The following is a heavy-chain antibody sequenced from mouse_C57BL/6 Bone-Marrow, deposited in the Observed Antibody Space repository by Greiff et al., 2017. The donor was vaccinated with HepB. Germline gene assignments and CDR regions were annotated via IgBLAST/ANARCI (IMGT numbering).Heavy chain of an antibody. CDR1: GYTFTSYW. D-gene: IGHD6-1*01. V-gene: IGHV1-69*01. J-gene: IGHJ4*01. CDR3: AAVGD. CDR2: IDPSDSYT. Sequence: VQLQQPGAELVMPGASVKLSCKASGYTFTSYWMHWVKQRPGQGLEWIGEIDPSDSYTNYNQKFKGKATLTVDTSSSTAYMQLSSLTSEDSAVYYCAAVGDWGQGTSVTVSS.